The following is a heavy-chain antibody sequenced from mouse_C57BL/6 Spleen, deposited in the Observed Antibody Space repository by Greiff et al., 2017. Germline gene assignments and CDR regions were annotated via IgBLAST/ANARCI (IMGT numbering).Heavy chain of an antibody. CDR3: ARAGTGY. V-gene: IGHV1-82*01. CDR1: GYAFSSSW. CDR2: IYPGDGDT. Sequence: QVQLQQSGPELVKPEASVKISCKASGYAFSSSWMNWVKQRPGKGLEWIGRIYPGDGDTNYNGKFKGKATLTADKSSSTAYMQLSSLTSEDSAVYFCARAGTGYWGQGTTLTVSS. J-gene: IGHJ2*01. D-gene: IGHD4-1*01.